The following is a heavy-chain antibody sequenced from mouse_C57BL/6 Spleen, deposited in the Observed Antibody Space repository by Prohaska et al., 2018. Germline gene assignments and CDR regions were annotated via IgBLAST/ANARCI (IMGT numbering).Heavy chain of an antibody. J-gene: IGHJ2*01. D-gene: IGHD1-1*01. CDR2: IDPSDSYT. CDR1: GYTFTSYW. CDR3: AREITTVVATDFDY. V-gene: IGHV1-50*01. Sequence: GAELVKPGASVKLSCKASGYTFTSYWMQWVKQRPGQGLEWIGEIDPSDSYTNYNQKFKGKATLTVDTSSSTAYMQLSSLTSEDSAVYYCAREITTVVATDFDYWGQGTTLTVSS.